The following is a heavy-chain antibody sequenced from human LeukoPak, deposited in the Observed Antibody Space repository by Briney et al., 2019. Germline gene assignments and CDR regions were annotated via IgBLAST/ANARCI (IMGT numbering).Heavy chain of an antibody. CDR2: IIPIFGTA. J-gene: IGHJ6*03. V-gene: IGHV1-69*05. CDR3: ARGPNGIYSYYYMDV. Sequence: ASVKVSCKASGYTFTSYAISWMRQAPGQGLEWMGGIIPIFGTANYAQKFQGRVTITTDESTSTAYMELSSLRSEDTTVYYCARGPNGIYSYYYMDVWGKGTTVTVSS. D-gene: IGHD2-8*01. CDR1: GYTFTSYA.